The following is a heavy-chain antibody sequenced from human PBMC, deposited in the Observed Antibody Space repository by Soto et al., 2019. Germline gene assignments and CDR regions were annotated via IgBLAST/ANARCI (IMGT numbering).Heavy chain of an antibody. CDR1: GGSFSGYY. J-gene: IGHJ4*02. CDR3: ARGNVNGDYFDY. Sequence: SDTLSLTCAVYGGSFSGYYWSWIRQPPGKGLEWIGEINHSGSTNYNPSLKSRVTISVDTSKNQFSLKLSSVTAADTAVYYCARGNVNGDYFDYWGQGTLVTVSS. V-gene: IGHV4-34*01. D-gene: IGHD4-17*01. CDR2: INHSGST.